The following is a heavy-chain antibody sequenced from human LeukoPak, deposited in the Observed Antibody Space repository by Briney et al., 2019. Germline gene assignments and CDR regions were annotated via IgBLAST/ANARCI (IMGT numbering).Heavy chain of an antibody. V-gene: IGHV3-21*01. CDR3: ARDAELWFGELLHYYYYYGMDV. CDR2: ISSSSSYI. CDR1: GLTFSSYS. J-gene: IGHJ6*02. Sequence: PGGSLRLSCAASGLTFSSYSMNWVRQAPGKGLEWVSSISSSSSYIYYADSVKGRFTISRDNAKNSLYLQMNSLRAEDTAVYYCARDAELWFGELLHYYYYYGMDVWGQGTTVTVSS. D-gene: IGHD3-10*01.